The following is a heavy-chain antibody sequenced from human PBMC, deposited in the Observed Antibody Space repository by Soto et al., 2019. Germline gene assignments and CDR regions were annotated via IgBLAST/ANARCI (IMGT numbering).Heavy chain of an antibody. Sequence: DVQLVESGGGIVQPGGSLRLSCAASGFTVTSYWMHWVRQAPGKGLVWVSRTSPAGSSTYYADFVRGRFTIPKDTAKNTLYLQRNSLGAEDTAVYYCARGNTGYGNFDYWGQGTLVTVSS. CDR2: TSPAGSST. V-gene: IGHV3-74*01. J-gene: IGHJ4*02. D-gene: IGHD5-12*01. CDR3: ARGNTGYGNFDY. CDR1: GFTVTSYW.